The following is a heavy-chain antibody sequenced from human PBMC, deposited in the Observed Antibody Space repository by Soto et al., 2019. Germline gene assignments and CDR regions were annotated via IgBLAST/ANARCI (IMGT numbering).Heavy chain of an antibody. Sequence: QVQLVESGGGVVQPGRSLRLSCAASGFTFSRYGMHWVRQAPGKGLEWVAVISYDGSNTYYADSVKGRFTISRDNSKTTLYLQMKSPREEDTAVYYCAKEMGRGYSSSWYLGGRDYWGQGTLVTVSS. CDR2: ISYDGSNT. D-gene: IGHD6-13*01. CDR1: GFTFSRYG. CDR3: AKEMGRGYSSSWYLGGRDY. V-gene: IGHV3-30*18. J-gene: IGHJ4*02.